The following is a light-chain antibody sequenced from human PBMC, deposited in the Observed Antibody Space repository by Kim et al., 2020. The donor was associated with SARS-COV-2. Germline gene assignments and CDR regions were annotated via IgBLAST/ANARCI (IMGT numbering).Light chain of an antibody. CDR1: SSDVGSDNL. CDR3: CSYAGSSTFVLYV. J-gene: IGLJ1*01. V-gene: IGLV2-23*02. CDR2: GVS. Sequence: TTSGTGPSSDVGSDNLVSWYQQHPGKAPKLMIYGVSKRPSGVSNRFSGSKSGNTASLTISGLQAEDEADYYCCSYAGSSTFVLYVFGTGTKVTVL.